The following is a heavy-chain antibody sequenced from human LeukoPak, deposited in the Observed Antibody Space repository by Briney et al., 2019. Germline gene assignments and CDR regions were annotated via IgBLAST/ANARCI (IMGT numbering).Heavy chain of an antibody. Sequence: PETLSLTCTVPGGSISSYYWSWIRQPAGKGLEWIGRTYTSGSTNYNPSLKSRVTMSVDTSKNQFSLKRSSVTASDSAVYYCARDGRVAAGEYGMDVWGQGTTATVSS. CDR2: TYTSGST. D-gene: IGHD6-13*01. J-gene: IGHJ6*01. CDR3: ARDGRVAAGEYGMDV. CDR1: GGSISSYY. V-gene: IGHV4-4*07.